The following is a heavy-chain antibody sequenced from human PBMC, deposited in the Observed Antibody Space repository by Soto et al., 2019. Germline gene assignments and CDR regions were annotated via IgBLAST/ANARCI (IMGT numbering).Heavy chain of an antibody. V-gene: IGHV1-8*01. CDR1: GYTFTSYD. CDR2: MNPNSGNT. CDR3: ARYGYSSSGPLYYYYYMDV. J-gene: IGHJ6*03. Sequence: ASVKVSCKASGYTFTSYDINWVRQATGQGLEWMGWMNPNSGNTGYAQKFQGRVTMTRNTSISTAYMELSSLRSEDTAVYYCARYGYSSSGPLYYYYYMDVWGKGTTVTVSS. D-gene: IGHD6-13*01.